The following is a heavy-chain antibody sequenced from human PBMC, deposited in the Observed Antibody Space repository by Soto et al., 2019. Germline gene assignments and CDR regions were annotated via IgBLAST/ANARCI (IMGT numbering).Heavy chain of an antibody. J-gene: IGHJ6*03. D-gene: IGHD2-2*01. V-gene: IGHV5-51*01. CDR3: ARRGSTSRVYYYYYMDV. CDR1: GYSFSSYW. CDR2: IYPGDSDT. Sequence: PGESLKISCKGSGYSFSSYWIGWVRQMPGKGLEWLRIIYPGDSDTRYSPSFQGQVTISADKSSSTAYLQWSSLKASDTAMYYCARRGSTSRVYYYYYMDVWGKGTTVTAP.